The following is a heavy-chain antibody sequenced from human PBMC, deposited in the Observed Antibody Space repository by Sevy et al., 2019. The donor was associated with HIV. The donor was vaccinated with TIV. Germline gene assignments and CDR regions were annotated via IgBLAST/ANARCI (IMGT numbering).Heavy chain of an antibody. D-gene: IGHD6-13*01. J-gene: IGHJ4*02. CDR2: INQHGSKK. CDR1: GFPLSSYW. Sequence: GGSLRLSYAASGFPLSSYWMSWVRQAPGKGLEWVANINQHGSKKYYLDSVKGRFTISRDNAKNSVYLQMNSLRAEDTAIYFCAREIAGAGSYWGQGTLVTVSS. V-gene: IGHV3-7*01. CDR3: AREIAGAGSY.